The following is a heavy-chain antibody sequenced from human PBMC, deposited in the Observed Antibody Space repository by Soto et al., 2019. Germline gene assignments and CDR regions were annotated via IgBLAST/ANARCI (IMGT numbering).Heavy chain of an antibody. CDR2: INVGNGNT. D-gene: IGHD2-21*01. J-gene: IGHJ5*02. Sequence: QVYLVQSGAEVKKPGASVKVSCKASGYTFTSYAMHWVRQAPGQGLEWMGRINVGNGNTEYSQKFQGRVTITRDTSASTAYMELSRLRSEDTAVYYCAREGELCGGKCWTYYWRDPWGQGTLVTVSS. CDR1: GYTFTSYA. V-gene: IGHV1-3*01. CDR3: AREGELCGGKCWTYYWRDP.